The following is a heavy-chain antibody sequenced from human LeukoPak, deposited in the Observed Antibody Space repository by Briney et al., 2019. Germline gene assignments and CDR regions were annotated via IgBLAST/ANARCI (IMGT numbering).Heavy chain of an antibody. CDR3: ARKGFSSYFFPTSQYNWFDP. V-gene: IGHV4-39*01. D-gene: IGHD3-22*01. CDR2: MFYTGTT. Sequence: SETLSLTCSVSGDSITRGSYYWAWMRQPAGKGLEWIGSMFYTGTTYYNPALKSRVTISIDTSKNQFSLKLSSVAAADTAVYYCARKGFSSYFFPTSQYNWFDPWGHGTLVTVSS. J-gene: IGHJ5*02. CDR1: GDSITRGSYY.